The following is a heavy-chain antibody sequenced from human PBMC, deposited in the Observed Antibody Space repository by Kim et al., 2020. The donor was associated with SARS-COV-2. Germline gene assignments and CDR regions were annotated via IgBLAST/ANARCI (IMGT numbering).Heavy chain of an antibody. J-gene: IGHJ5*02. V-gene: IGHV3-48*02. CDR1: GFTFSSYS. Sequence: GGSLRLSCAASGFTFSSYSMNWVRQAPGKGLEWVSYISSSSSTIYYADSVKGRFTISRDNAKNSLYLQMNSLRDGDTSVYYCARDRAVVVVAATPYWFDPWGQRALVTVSS. D-gene: IGHD2-15*01. CDR3: ARDRAVVVVAATPYWFDP. CDR2: ISSSSSTI.